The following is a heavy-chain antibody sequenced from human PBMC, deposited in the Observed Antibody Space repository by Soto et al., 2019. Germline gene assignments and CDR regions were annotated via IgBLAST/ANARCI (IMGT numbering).Heavy chain of an antibody. Sequence: ESGGGLVQPGGSLRLSCAASGFTFSSYAMTWVRQAPGMGLEWVAVISGSATSTHYADSVKGRFTISRDNSKNTLYLQMNSLRVEDTAVYYCAKERTSNWYFDYFDPWGQGTLVTVSS. V-gene: IGHV3-23*01. CDR2: ISGSATST. D-gene: IGHD6-13*01. CDR3: AKERTSNWYFDYFDP. J-gene: IGHJ5*02. CDR1: GFTFSSYA.